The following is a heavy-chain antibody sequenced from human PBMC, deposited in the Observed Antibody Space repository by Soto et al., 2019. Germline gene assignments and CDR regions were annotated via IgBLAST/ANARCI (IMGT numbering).Heavy chain of an antibody. CDR1: GYTFTSYG. CDR3: ASFPYYDYGMDV. Sequence: AAVKVSCKASGYTFTSYGISWVRQAPGQGLEWMGWISAYNGNTNYAQKLQGRVTMTTDTSTSTAYMELRSLRSDDTAVYYCASFPYYDYGMDVWGQGTTVTVSS. J-gene: IGHJ6*02. V-gene: IGHV1-18*04. CDR2: ISAYNGNT.